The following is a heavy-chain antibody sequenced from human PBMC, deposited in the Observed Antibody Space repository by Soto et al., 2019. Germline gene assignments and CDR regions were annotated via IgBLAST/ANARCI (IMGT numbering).Heavy chain of an antibody. J-gene: IGHJ6*02. D-gene: IGHD1-1*01. CDR1: GFTLSSYG. CDR3: AKSRDAYNFYFYYGMDV. CDR2: ILYDGSNK. Sequence: QVQLVESGGGVVQPGTSLRLSCAASGFTLSSYGMHWVRQTPGKGLEWVALILYDGSNKYYADSVKGRFTISRDNSKNTLYLKVSSLRAEDTAVYYCAKSRDAYNFYFYYGMDVWGQGTSVTVSS. V-gene: IGHV3-30*18.